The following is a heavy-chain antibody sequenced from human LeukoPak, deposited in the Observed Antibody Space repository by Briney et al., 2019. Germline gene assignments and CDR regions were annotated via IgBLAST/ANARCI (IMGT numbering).Heavy chain of an antibody. CDR2: ISSGGYTM. J-gene: IGHJ4*02. V-gene: IGHV3-48*03. CDR1: GFTFSSYE. Sequence: PGGSLRLSCAASGFTFSSYEMNWVHQAPGKGLEWVSYISSGGYTMYYADSVKGRFTISRDNAKNSLSLQMNSLRAEDTAVYYCARGRGSSGWGEGTLVTVSS. CDR3: ARGRGSSG. D-gene: IGHD6-19*01.